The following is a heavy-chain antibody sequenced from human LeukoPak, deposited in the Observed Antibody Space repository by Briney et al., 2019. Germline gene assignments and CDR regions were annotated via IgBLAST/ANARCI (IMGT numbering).Heavy chain of an antibody. Sequence: SSETLSLNCVVSGASVSSSHWNWLRKLPGKGLEWIGYLSYTGKTDYNPSLTSGVTISLDASKNQVSLQLRSLTDADTAVYYCSEGYFEPFDHWGQGTLVTVSS. V-gene: IGHV4-59*02. CDR3: SEGYFEPFDH. J-gene: IGHJ4*02. D-gene: IGHD2/OR15-2a*01. CDR2: LSYTGKT. CDR1: GASVSSSH.